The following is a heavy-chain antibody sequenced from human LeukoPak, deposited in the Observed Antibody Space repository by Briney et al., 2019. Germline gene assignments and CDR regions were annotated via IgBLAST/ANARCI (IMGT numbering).Heavy chain of an antibody. CDR1: GFTFTTYA. CDR2: VSGNGHHT. Sequence: TGGSLRLSCAASGFTFTTYAMSWVRQASGKGLEWVSSVSGNGHHTYYADSVKGRFIISRDDAKDTVDLQMNSLRGEDTAVYYCVRGRGSYGWFDPWGQGTLVTVSS. CDR3: VRGRGSYGWFDP. D-gene: IGHD3-10*01. J-gene: IGHJ5*02. V-gene: IGHV3-23*01.